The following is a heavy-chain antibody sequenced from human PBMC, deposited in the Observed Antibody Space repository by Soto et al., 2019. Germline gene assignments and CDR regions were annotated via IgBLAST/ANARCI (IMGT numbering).Heavy chain of an antibody. V-gene: IGHV3-21*02. CDR3: ARPSTQTRFWNWFDP. J-gene: IGHJ5*02. Sequence: EVRLVESGGGLVKPGESLRLSCAASGFTLSSYTMHWVRQAPGKGLEWVASISESRSSIYYADSVKGRFTISRDSAENSLFPQMTSLTAADTAVYYCARPSTQTRFWNWFDPWGQGTLVTVSS. CDR2: ISESRSSI. CDR1: GFTLSSYT.